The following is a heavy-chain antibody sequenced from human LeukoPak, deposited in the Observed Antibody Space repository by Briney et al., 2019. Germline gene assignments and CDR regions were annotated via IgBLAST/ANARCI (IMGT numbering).Heavy chain of an antibody. V-gene: IGHV3-30*04. Sequence: GRSLRLSCAASGFTFSSYAMHWVRQAPGKGLEWVAVMSYDGSNKYYADSVKGRFTISRDNSKNTLYLQMNSLRAEDTAVYYCARDRLYYYGSGSNFDPWGQGTLVTVSS. CDR1: GFTFSSYA. D-gene: IGHD3-10*01. CDR2: MSYDGSNK. J-gene: IGHJ5*02. CDR3: ARDRLYYYGSGSNFDP.